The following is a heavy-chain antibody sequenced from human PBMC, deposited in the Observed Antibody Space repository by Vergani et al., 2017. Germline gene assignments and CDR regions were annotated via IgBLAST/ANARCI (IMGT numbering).Heavy chain of an antibody. CDR3: AKDHYDLWGGYPNLSPFYL. CDR1: GFTFDDYA. CDR2: ISWNSGSI. D-gene: IGHD3-3*01. J-gene: IGHJ2*01. Sequence: EVQLVESGGGLVQPGRSLRLSCAASGFTFDDYAMHWVRQAPGKALEWVSGISWNSGSIGYADSVKGRFTISRDNAKNSLYLKTNSLRAEDTALYYCAKDHYDLWGGYPNLSPFYLWGRGTLVTVSS. V-gene: IGHV3-9*01.